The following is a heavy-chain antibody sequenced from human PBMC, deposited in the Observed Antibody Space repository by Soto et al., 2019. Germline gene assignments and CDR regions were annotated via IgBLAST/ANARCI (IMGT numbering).Heavy chain of an antibody. Sequence: SETLSLTCSVSGGSISSGGYYWSWIRQHPGKGLEWIGYIHYSGSTYYNPSLKSRVTISVDTSKNQFSLKLSSVTAADTALYYCASGLRASYYFDYWGQGTLVTVSS. D-gene: IGHD2-21*02. V-gene: IGHV4-31*03. CDR2: IHYSGST. CDR1: GGSISSGGYY. J-gene: IGHJ4*02. CDR3: ASGLRASYYFDY.